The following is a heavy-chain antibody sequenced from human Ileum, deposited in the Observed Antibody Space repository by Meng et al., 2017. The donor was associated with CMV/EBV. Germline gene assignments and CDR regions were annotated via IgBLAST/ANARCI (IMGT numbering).Heavy chain of an antibody. CDR1: GFTFSKYW. CDR3: VRDRGPGGVYY. J-gene: IGHJ4*02. V-gene: IGHV3-74*01. Sequence: GVSLKISCAASGFTFSKYWMYWVRQVPGKGLVWVSRLRGDGTTVTYADFVRGRFTISRDNVKNMLYLQMNSLGAEDTAVYYCVRDRGPGGVYYWGQGTLVTVSS. D-gene: IGHD3-10*01. CDR2: LRGDGTTV.